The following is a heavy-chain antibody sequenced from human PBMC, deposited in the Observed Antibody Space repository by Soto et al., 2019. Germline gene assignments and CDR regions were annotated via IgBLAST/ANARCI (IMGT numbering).Heavy chain of an antibody. CDR1: GFTFSSYG. J-gene: IGHJ6*02. Sequence: GGSLRLSCAASGFTFSSYGMHWVRQAPGKGLEWVAVIWYDGSNKYYADSVKGRFTISRDNSKNTLYLQMNSLRAEDTAVYYCARADSGYDEGLVYYYYGMDVWGQGTTVTVSS. D-gene: IGHD5-12*01. CDR3: ARADSGYDEGLVYYYYGMDV. V-gene: IGHV3-33*01. CDR2: IWYDGSNK.